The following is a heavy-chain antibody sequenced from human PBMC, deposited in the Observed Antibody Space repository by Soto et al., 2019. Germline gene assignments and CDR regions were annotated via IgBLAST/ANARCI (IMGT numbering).Heavy chain of an antibody. D-gene: IGHD3-22*01. CDR2: IFPSDSDT. J-gene: IGHJ5*02. V-gene: IGHV5-51*01. Sequence: GESLKISCRTSGYKFTSSWIAWVRQMPGKGLEWMGIIFPSDSDTRYSPSFQGQVTISADRFTSTVFLQWASLKASDTAVYFCARKDKSGYFNWFDPQGQGTLVTVSS. CDR3: ARKDKSGYFNWFDP. CDR1: GYKFTSSW.